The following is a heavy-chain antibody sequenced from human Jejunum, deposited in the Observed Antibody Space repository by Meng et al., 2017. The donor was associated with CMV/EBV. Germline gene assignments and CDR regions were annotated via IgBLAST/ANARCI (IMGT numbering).Heavy chain of an antibody. CDR3: ARAGAELTAHLDF. CDR2: ISAKDGYP. J-gene: IGHJ4*02. CDR1: GYAFTIFS. D-gene: IGHD1-26*01. V-gene: IGHV1-18*01. Sequence: QVTRWNFGGGWKKPGPPVKVSCKASGYAFTIFSISWVRQASGQGLEWMGWISAKDGYPKYAQQFHDRVTMTTDTSTSTAYMELRSLRSGDTAVYYCARAGAELTAHLDFWGQGTLVTVSS.